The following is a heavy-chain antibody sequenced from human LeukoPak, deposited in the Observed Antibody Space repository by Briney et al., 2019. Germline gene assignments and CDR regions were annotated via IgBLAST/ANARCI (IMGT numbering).Heavy chain of an antibody. CDR3: TRLETGSWRGGANWFDP. J-gene: IGHJ5*02. V-gene: IGHV3-73*01. D-gene: IGHD1-26*01. CDR2: IRSKANSYAT. CDR1: GFTFSGSA. Sequence: PGGSLRLSCTASGFTFSGSAMHWVRQASGKGLEWVGRIRSKANSYATAYAASVKGRFTISRDDSKNTAYLQMNSLKTEDTAVYYCTRLETGSWRGGANWFDPWGQGTLVTVSS.